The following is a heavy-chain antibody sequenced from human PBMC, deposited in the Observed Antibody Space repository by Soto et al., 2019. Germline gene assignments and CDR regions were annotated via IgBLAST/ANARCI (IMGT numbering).Heavy chain of an antibody. J-gene: IGHJ4*02. D-gene: IGHD3-22*01. Sequence: SETLSLTCAVSNGSISTNNWWSWVRQPPGKGLEWIGDIYHSGSTNYNPSLKSRVTLSVDKFKSQFSLKLTSVTAADTAVYYCARTLYESSGYYNYWGQGTLVTVSS. CDR2: IYHSGST. V-gene: IGHV4-4*02. CDR3: ARTLYESSGYYNY. CDR1: NGSISTNNW.